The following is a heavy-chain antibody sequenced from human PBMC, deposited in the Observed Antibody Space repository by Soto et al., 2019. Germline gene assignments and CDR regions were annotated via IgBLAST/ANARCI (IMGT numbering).Heavy chain of an antibody. CDR1: GFTFSDYY. Sequence: QVQLVESGGGLVKPGGSLRLSCAASGFTFSDYYMSWIRQAPGKGLEWVSYISSSPTYTDYAESVKGRFTISRDNAKNSLYLQMNSLRAEDTAVYYCARRRWDAFDIWGQGTMVTVSS. CDR2: ISSSPTYT. D-gene: IGHD6-13*01. J-gene: IGHJ3*02. CDR3: ARRRWDAFDI. V-gene: IGHV3-11*05.